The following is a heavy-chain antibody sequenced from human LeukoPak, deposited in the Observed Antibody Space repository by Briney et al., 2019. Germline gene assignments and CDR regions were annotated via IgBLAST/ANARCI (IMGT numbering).Heavy chain of an antibody. J-gene: IGHJ4*02. D-gene: IGHD1-26*01. CDR2: INENGDIA. CDR1: GFTFDDYA. Sequence: GGSLRLSCAASGFTFDDYAMHWVRQGPGKSLEWVSLINENGDIAYYGDSVRGRFTVSRDNAKNSLYLQMNSLTTEDTTLYYCAKARWEPNFDYWGQGTLVTVSS. V-gene: IGHV3-43*02. CDR3: AKARWEPNFDY.